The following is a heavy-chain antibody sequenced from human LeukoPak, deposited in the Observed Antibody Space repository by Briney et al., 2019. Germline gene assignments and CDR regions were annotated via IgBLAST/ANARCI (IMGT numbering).Heavy chain of an antibody. Sequence: NSSETLSLTCALYGGSFSNLYWSWIRQPPGKGLEWIGEINDSGRINYNPSLMSRVTVSVDTSKNQFSLRLTSVTATDTAVYYCARRWDYRRNYYIDVWVNGATVSVSS. CDR1: GGSFSNLY. CDR3: ARRWDYRRNYYIDV. CDR2: INDSGRI. D-gene: IGHD1-7*01. J-gene: IGHJ6*03. V-gene: IGHV4-34*01.